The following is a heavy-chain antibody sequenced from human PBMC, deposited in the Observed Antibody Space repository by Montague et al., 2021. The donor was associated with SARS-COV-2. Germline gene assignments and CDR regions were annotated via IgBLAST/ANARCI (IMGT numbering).Heavy chain of an antibody. CDR3: AKSVAEASAGVTWFDP. CDR2: ISGGGRSI. Sequence: SLRLSCAASGFTFNRHAIVWLRQAPGKGLEWVSSISGGGRSIYYAGSVKGRFSVSRDNSNSTVYMHMNSLRDEDTAVYYCAKSVAEASAGVTWFDPWGQGTLVTVSS. V-gene: IGHV3-23*01. CDR1: GFTFNRHA. J-gene: IGHJ5*02. D-gene: IGHD2-21*01.